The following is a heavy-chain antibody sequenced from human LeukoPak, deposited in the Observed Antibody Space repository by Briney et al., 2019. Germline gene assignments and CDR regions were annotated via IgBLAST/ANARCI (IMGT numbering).Heavy chain of an antibody. V-gene: IGHV4-4*07. Sequence: VPHSETLSLTCTVPGPSISRYYWGWLRQPAGRGLEWIGRIFNREIIHYNPSLRSRVTMSLDTSKNRFSLRLSSVTAADTAVYYCARALVNYYDVLTGYYKHPIDAFDLWGQGTLVTVSS. CDR1: GPSISRYY. CDR3: ARALVNYYDVLTGYYKHPIDAFDL. J-gene: IGHJ3*01. CDR2: IFNREII. D-gene: IGHD3-9*01.